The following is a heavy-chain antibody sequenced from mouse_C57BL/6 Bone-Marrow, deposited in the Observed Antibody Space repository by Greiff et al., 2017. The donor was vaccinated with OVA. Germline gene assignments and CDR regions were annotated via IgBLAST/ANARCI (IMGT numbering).Heavy chain of an antibody. CDR3: ARWGQGY. CDR2: IDPSDSYT. J-gene: IGHJ2*01. V-gene: IGHV1-69*01. CDR1: GYTFTSYW. D-gene: IGHD3-3*01. Sequence: VQLQESGAELVMPGASVKLSCKASGYTFTSYWMHWVKQRPGQGLEWIGEIDPSDSYTNYNQKFKGKSTLTVDKSSSTAYMQLSSLTSEDSAVYYCARWGQGYWGQGTTLTVSS.